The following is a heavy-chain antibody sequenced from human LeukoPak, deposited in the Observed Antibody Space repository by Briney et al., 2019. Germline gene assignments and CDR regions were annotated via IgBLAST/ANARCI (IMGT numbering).Heavy chain of an antibody. D-gene: IGHD4-17*01. V-gene: IGHV3-23*01. CDR2: ISGSGGST. J-gene: IGHJ5*02. CDR3: AKGLRYGDYAGWFDP. CDR1: GFTFSSYA. Sequence: PGGSLRLSCAASGFTFSSYAMSWVRQAPGKGLEWVSAISGSGGSTYYADSVKGRFTISRDNSKNTLYLQMNSLRAEDTAVYYRAKGLRYGDYAGWFDPWGQGTLVTVSS.